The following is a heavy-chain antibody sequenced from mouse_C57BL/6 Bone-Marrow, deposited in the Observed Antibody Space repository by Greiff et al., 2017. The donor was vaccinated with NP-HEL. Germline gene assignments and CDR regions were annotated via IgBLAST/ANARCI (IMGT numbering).Heavy chain of an antibody. CDR3: ARGNWDFDY. V-gene: IGHV2-2*01. D-gene: IGHD4-1*01. CDR1: GFSLTSYG. J-gene: IGHJ2*01. CDR2: LWSGGST. Sequence: VKLVESGPGLVQPSQSLSITCTVSGFSLTSYGVHWVRQSPGKGLEWLGVLWSGGSTDYNAAFISRLSISKDNSKSQVFFKMNSLQADDTAIYYCARGNWDFDYWGQGTTLTVSS.